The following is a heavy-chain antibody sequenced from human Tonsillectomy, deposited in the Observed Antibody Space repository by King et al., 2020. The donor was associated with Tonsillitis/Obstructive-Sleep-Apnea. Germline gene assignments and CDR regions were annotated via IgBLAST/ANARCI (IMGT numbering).Heavy chain of an antibody. CDR3: ARAPRGGEWLAPFDY. Sequence: QLVQSGAEVKKPGASVKVSCKASGYTFTSYGISWVRQAPGQGLEWMGWISAYNGNTNYAQKLQGRVTMTTDTSTSTAYMALRSLRSDDTAVYYCARAPRGGEWLAPFDYWGQGTLVTVSS. V-gene: IGHV1-18*01. D-gene: IGHD6-19*01. CDR2: ISAYNGNT. CDR1: GYTFTSYG. J-gene: IGHJ4*02.